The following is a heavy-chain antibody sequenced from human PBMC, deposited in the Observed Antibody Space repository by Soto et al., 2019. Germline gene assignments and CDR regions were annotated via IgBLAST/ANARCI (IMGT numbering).Heavy chain of an antibody. CDR2: IVVGSGNT. CDR1: GFTFTSSA. D-gene: IGHD1-26*01. Sequence: QMQLVQSGPEVKKPGTSVKVSCKASGFTFTSSAMQWVRQARGQRLEWIGWIVVGSGNTNYAQKFQERVTITRDMSTSTAYMELSSLRSEDTAVYYCAADRGWGVVGATGVWYFDLWGRGTLVTVSS. J-gene: IGHJ2*01. CDR3: AADRGWGVVGATGVWYFDL. V-gene: IGHV1-58*02.